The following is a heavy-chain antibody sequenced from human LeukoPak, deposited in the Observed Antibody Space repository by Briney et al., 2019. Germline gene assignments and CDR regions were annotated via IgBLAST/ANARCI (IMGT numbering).Heavy chain of an antibody. CDR3: GRDRGWLRSVDY. V-gene: IGHV3-30*04. CDR2: ISYDGSNI. D-gene: IGHD5-12*01. CDR1: GFSFSNYA. J-gene: IGHJ4*02. Sequence: SGGSLRLSCAASGFSFSNYAMNWVRQAPGKGPEWVTIISYDGSNIHYADSVKGRFTISRDNSKNTLYLQMNSLRPEDTAVYYCGRDRGWLRSVDYWGQGTLVTVAS.